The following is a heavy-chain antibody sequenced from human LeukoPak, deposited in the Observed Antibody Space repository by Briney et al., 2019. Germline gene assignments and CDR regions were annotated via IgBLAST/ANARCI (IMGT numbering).Heavy chain of an antibody. CDR2: IYTSGST. V-gene: IGHV4-61*02. D-gene: IGHD5-18*01. CDR1: GGSISSGSYY. CDR3: ARGNAAMAQGY. Sequence: PSETLSLTCTVSGGSISSGSYYWSWIRQPAGKGLEWIGRIYTSGSTNYNPSLKSRVTISVDTSKNQFSLKLSSVTAADTAVYYCARGNAAMAQGYWGQGTLVTVSS. J-gene: IGHJ4*02.